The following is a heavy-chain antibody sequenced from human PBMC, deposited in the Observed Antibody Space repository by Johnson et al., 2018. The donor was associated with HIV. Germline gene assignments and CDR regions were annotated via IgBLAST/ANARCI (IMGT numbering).Heavy chain of an antibody. CDR2: IRWNSGSI. V-gene: IGHV3-9*01. CDR3: VLQFLEWLSSDAFDI. CDR1: GFTFDDYA. D-gene: IGHD3-3*01. J-gene: IGHJ3*02. Sequence: VPLVESGGGLVQPGRSLRLSCAASGFTFDDYAMHWVRQAPGKGLAWVSGIRWNSGSIGYADSVKGRFTVSRDSSKNTLYLQMNSLRAEDTAVYYCVLQFLEWLSSDAFDIWGQGTMVTVSS.